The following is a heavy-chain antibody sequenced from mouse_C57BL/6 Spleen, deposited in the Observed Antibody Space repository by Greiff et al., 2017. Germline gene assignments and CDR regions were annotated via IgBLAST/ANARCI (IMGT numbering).Heavy chain of an antibody. CDR2: LSDGGSYT. V-gene: IGHV5-4*01. CDR3: ARDGLSAWFAY. CDR1: GFTFSSYA. J-gene: IGHJ3*01. Sequence: EVTLMESGGGLVKPGGSLKLSCAASGFTFSSYAMSWVRQTPEKRLVWVATLSDGGSYTYYPDTVKGRFTISRDHAKNNLYLQMSHLKSEDTAMYYCARDGLSAWFAYWGQGTLVTVSA. D-gene: IGHD2-2*01.